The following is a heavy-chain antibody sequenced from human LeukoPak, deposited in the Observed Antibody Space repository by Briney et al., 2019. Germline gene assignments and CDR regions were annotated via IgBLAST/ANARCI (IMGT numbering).Heavy chain of an antibody. V-gene: IGHV3-23*01. CDR3: AKEGRIAAGTGDYFDY. J-gene: IGHJ4*02. D-gene: IGHD6-13*01. Sequence: GGSLRLSCAASGFTFSSYAMSWGRQAPGKGLEGVSGISANGDTTKYADSVKGRFTISRDNAKNTVLLQMNSLRADDTAVYYCAKEGRIAAGTGDYFDYWGQGTLVTVSS. CDR1: GFTFSSYA. CDR2: ISANGDTT.